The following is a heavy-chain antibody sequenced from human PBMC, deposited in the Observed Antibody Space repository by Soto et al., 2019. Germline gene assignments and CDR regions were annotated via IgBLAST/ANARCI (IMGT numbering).Heavy chain of an antibody. Sequence: GASVKVSCKASGFTFNSSAMQWVRQARGQRLEWIGWIVLGSGNTNYAQKFQGRVTISADVSTRTVNMELSSLTSKDTAVYYCARGAATKILVLKYDALEIWGQGTMVTVS. V-gene: IGHV1-58*02. CDR2: IVLGSGNT. CDR1: GFTFNSSA. CDR3: ARGAATKILVLKYDALEI. J-gene: IGHJ3*02. D-gene: IGHD5-12*01.